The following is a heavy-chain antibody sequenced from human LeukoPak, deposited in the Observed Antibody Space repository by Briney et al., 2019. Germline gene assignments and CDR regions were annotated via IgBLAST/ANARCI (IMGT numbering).Heavy chain of an antibody. J-gene: IGHJ4*02. D-gene: IGHD3-22*01. V-gene: IGHV1-18*01. CDR3: ARTHSSDYDISGYFHS. CDR1: GYTFTTYG. Sequence: ASVKVSCKASGYTFTTYGFTWVRQGPGQGLEWIAYISAYNGFTDYAQNLQGRVTMTTDTSTTTAYMELKSLRSDDTAMYYCARTHSSDYDISGYFHSWGQGTLVTVSS. CDR2: ISAYNGFT.